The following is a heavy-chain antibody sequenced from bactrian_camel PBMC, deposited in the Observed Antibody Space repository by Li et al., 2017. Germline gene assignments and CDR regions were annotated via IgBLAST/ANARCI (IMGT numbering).Heavy chain of an antibody. J-gene: IGHJ4*01. Sequence: HVQLVESGGGSVQAGGSLRLSCAASGNLEASYCMGWFRQVPGKGLEWVSLINGKSTYYADSVKGRFTISLDKAKRTLYLEMNNLRPEDTAMYYCAADEYAVPGNIATMDCDYWGQGTQVTVS. CDR3: AADEYAVPGNIATMDCDY. CDR2: INGKST. CDR1: GNLEASYC. D-gene: IGHD4*01. V-gene: IGHV3-2*01.